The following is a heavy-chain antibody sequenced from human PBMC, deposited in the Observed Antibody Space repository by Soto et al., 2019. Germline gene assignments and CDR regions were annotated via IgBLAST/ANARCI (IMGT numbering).Heavy chain of an antibody. Sequence: QVQLVESGGGVVQPGRSLRLSCAASGFTFSSYGMHWVRQAPGKGLEWVAVISYDGSNKYYADSVKGRFTISRDNSKNTLYLQMNSLRAEDTAVYYCAKEPSIGWSWAINWFDPWCQGTLVTVSS. CDR3: AKEPSIGWSWAINWFDP. CDR2: ISYDGSNK. J-gene: IGHJ5*02. CDR1: GFTFSSYG. D-gene: IGHD6-19*01. V-gene: IGHV3-30*18.